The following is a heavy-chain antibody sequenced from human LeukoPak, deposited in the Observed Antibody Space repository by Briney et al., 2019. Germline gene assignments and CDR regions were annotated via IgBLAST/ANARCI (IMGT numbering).Heavy chain of an antibody. J-gene: IGHJ4*02. Sequence: TGGSLRLSCAASGLTVSSNYMSWVRQPPGKGLEWVSVIYGGGSTYYADSVKGRFTISRDNSKNTLYLQMNSLRAEDTAVYYCAAGGPFDYWGQGTLVTVSS. D-gene: IGHD4-23*01. CDR2: IYGGGST. CDR1: GLTVSSNY. CDR3: AAGGPFDY. V-gene: IGHV3-53*01.